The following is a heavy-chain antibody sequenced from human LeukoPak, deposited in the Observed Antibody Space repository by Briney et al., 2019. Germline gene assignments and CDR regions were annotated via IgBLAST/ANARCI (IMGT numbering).Heavy chain of an antibody. Sequence: PSETLSLTCTVSGGSISSHYWSWIRQPPGKGLEWSGYIYYSGSTNYNPSLKSRVTISVDTSKNQFSLKLSSVTAADTAVYYCARAIAGYDFWSGYYTDYYYYYYMDVWGKGTTVTVSS. CDR1: GGSISSHY. J-gene: IGHJ6*03. CDR3: ARAIAGYDFWSGYYTDYYYYYYMDV. CDR2: IYYSGST. V-gene: IGHV4-59*11. D-gene: IGHD3-3*01.